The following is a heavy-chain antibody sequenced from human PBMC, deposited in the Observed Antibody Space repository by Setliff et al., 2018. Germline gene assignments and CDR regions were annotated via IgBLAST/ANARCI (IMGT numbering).Heavy chain of an antibody. D-gene: IGHD6-19*01. Sequence: AGGSLRLSCAASGFIFDDYGMGWVRQVPGKCLEWVSGINWNGGSTSSADSVKGRFTISRDNAKNSLYLHMNSLRVDDTAFFYCARVGPIQGIAVATYFFDYWGQGTLVTVSS. V-gene: IGHV3-20*04. J-gene: IGHJ4*02. CDR2: INWNGGST. CDR1: GFIFDDYG. CDR3: ARVGPIQGIAVATYFFDY.